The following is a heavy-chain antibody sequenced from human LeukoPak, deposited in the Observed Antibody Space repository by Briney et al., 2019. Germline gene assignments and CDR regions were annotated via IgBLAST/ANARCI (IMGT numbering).Heavy chain of an antibody. CDR3: ARAPHYSNYGPYYYGMDV. V-gene: IGHV3-11*06. J-gene: IGHJ6*02. CDR2: ISSSSSYT. Sequence: GGSLRLSCAASGFTFSDYYMSWIRQAPGKGLEWVSYISSSSSYTNYADSVKGRFTISRDNAKNSLCLQKNGLRAEDTAVYYCARAPHYSNYGPYYYGMDVWGQGTTVTVSS. D-gene: IGHD4-11*01. CDR1: GFTFSDYY.